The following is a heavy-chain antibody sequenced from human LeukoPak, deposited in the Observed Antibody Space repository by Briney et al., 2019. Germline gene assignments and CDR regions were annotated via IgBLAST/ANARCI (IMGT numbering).Heavy chain of an antibody. CDR2: INHSGST. J-gene: IGHJ4*02. D-gene: IGHD2-2*01. CDR1: GGSFSGYY. Sequence: SETLSLTCAVYGGSFSGYYWSWIRQPPGKGLEWIGEINHSGSTNYNPSLKSRVTISVDTSKNQYSLRLSSVTAADTAVYYCAREALGYCSSTICWVFDYWGQGTLVTVSS. V-gene: IGHV4-34*01. CDR3: AREALGYCSSTICWVFDY.